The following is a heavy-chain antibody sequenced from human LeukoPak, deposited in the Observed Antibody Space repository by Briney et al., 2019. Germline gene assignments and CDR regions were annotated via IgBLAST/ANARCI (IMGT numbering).Heavy chain of an antibody. CDR1: GGSISSYH. D-gene: IGHD3-22*01. Sequence: SETLSLTCTVSGGSISSYHWIWIRQPPGKGLEWIGYIHYSGSTNYNPSLKSRVTTSVDTSKKQFSLKLRSVTAADTAVYYCARHEAYYYDSSGRYYFDYWGQGTLVTVSS. CDR2: IHYSGST. CDR3: ARHEAYYYDSSGRYYFDY. J-gene: IGHJ4*02. V-gene: IGHV4-59*08.